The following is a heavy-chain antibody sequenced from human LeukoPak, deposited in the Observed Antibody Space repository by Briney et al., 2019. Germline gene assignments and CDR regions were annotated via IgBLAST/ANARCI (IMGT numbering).Heavy chain of an antibody. CDR1: GYTFTSYY. D-gene: IGHD6-6*01. J-gene: IGHJ6*03. Sequence: ASVKVSCKASGYTFTSYYMLWVRQAPGQGLEWMGIINPSGGSTSYAQKFQGRVTMTRDTSTSTVYMELSSLRSEDTAVYYCARADGGSSSTEGYYYYYMDVWGKGTTVTVSS. CDR2: INPSGGST. CDR3: ARADGGSSSTEGYYYYYMDV. V-gene: IGHV1-46*03.